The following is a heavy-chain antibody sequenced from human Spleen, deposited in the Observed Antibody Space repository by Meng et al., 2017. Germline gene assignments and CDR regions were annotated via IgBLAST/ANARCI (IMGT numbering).Heavy chain of an antibody. Sequence: QLQLQESGSGLVKPSQTLSLTCAVSGGSVSSGGLPWSWIRQSPGKGLEWIGYIYLSGSTHYSPSLKSRVTISLDRSKNQFSLKLNSVTAADTAVYYCAVKDYTFWSGYSSYYWGQGTLVTVSS. V-gene: IGHV4-30-2*06. CDR3: AVKDYTFWSGYSSYY. J-gene: IGHJ4*02. CDR1: GGSVSSGGLP. D-gene: IGHD3-3*01. CDR2: IYLSGST.